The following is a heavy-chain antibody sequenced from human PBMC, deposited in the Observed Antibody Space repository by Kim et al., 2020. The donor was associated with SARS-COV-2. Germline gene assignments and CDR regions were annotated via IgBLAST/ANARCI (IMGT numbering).Heavy chain of an antibody. Sequence: SETLSLTCTVSGGSISSYYWSWIRQPPGKGLEWIGYIYYSGSTNYNPSLKSRVTISVDTSKNQFSLKLSSVTAADTAVYYCARAGEGLFSFNGMDVWGQGTTVTVSS. V-gene: IGHV4-59*13. CDR1: GGSISSYY. J-gene: IGHJ6*02. CDR3: ARAGEGLFSFNGMDV. D-gene: IGHD3-3*01. CDR2: IYYSGST.